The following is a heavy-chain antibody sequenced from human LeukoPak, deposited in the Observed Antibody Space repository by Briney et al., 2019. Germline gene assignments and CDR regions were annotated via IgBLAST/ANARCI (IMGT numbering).Heavy chain of an antibody. CDR2: INPSGGST. V-gene: IGHV1-46*01. CDR3: ARASIQLWYVY. J-gene: IGHJ4*02. CDR1: GYTFTSYY. Sequence: ASVKVSCTASGYTFTSYYMHWVRQAPGQGLEWMGIINPSGGSTSYAQKFQGRVTMTRDMSTSTVYMELSSLRSEDTAVYYCARASIQLWYVYWGQGTLVTVSS. D-gene: IGHD5-18*01.